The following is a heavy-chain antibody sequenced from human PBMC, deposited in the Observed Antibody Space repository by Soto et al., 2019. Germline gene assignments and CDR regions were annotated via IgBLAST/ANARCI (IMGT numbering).Heavy chain of an antibody. CDR2: ISSDGKTI. Sequence: QVQLVESGGGLVKSGASLRLSCAASGFSFSDYYFNWIRQAPGEGLEWLSYISSDGKTIYYADSVKGRVTISRDNAKKSLFLQMQRLRPDDTAVYYCASRRDPTTFYGLDVWGQGTTVTVTS. J-gene: IGHJ6*02. V-gene: IGHV3-11*01. CDR3: ASRRDPTTFYGLDV. D-gene: IGHD1-1*01. CDR1: GFSFSDYY.